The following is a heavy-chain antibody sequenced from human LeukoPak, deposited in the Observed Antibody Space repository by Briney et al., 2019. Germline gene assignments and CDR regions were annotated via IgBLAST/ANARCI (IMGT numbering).Heavy chain of an antibody. CDR3: ARDLGSGWSDAFDI. CDR1: GGSFSGYY. Sequence: PSETLSLNCAVYGGSFSGYYWSWIRQPPGKGLEWIGEINHSGSTNYNPSLKSRVTISVDTSKNQFSLKLSSVTAADTAVYYCARDLGSGWSDAFDIWGQGTMVTVSS. D-gene: IGHD6-19*01. V-gene: IGHV4-34*01. J-gene: IGHJ3*02. CDR2: INHSGST.